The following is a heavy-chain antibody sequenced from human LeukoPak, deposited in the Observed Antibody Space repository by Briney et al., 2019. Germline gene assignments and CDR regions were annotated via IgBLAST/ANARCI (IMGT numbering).Heavy chain of an antibody. CDR2: ISGSGSYT. V-gene: IGHV3-48*03. CDR1: GFTFSSYE. Sequence: GGSLRLSCAASGFTFSSYEMNWIRQAPGKGLEWVSYISGSGSYTNYADYVKGRFTISRDNAKNSLHLQMNSLRAEDTAVYYCARRSIATAGTIIDSWGQGTLVTVSS. CDR3: ARRSIATAGTIIDS. D-gene: IGHD6-13*01. J-gene: IGHJ4*02.